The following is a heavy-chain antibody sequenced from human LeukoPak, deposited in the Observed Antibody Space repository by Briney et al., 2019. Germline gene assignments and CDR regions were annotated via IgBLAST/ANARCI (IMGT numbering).Heavy chain of an antibody. CDR1: GYTFTGYY. J-gene: IGHJ4*02. V-gene: IGHV1-2*04. D-gene: IGHD3-10*01. Sequence: WASVEVSCKASGYTFTGYYMHWVRQAPGQGLEWMGWINPNSGGTNYAQKFQGWVTMTRDTSISTTYMELSRLRSDDTAVYYCARGWGELFATVDYWGQGTLVTVSS. CDR2: INPNSGGT. CDR3: ARGWGELFATVDY.